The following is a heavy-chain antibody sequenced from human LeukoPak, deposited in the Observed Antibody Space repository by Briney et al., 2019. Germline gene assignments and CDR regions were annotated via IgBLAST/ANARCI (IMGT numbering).Heavy chain of an antibody. J-gene: IGHJ5*02. D-gene: IGHD6-19*01. CDR2: IYTSGST. Sequence: SETLSLTCTVSGGSITSDYWSWIRQPAGKGLEWIGRIYTSGSTNCNPSLNSRVTMSVDTSKNQFSLRLTSVTAADTAVYYCARSFSVAGTGWFDPWGQGTLVTVSS. CDR1: GGSITSDY. CDR3: ARSFSVAGTGWFDP. V-gene: IGHV4-4*07.